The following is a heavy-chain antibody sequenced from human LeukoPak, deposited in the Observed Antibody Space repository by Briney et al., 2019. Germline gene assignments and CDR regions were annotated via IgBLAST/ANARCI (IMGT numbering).Heavy chain of an antibody. CDR1: GGSISSGDYY. CDR3: ARDIPGSKDGSGSLFPGFAY. V-gene: IGHV4-30-4*08. CDR2: IYYSGST. D-gene: IGHD3-10*01. Sequence: SETLSLTCTVSGGSISSGDYYWSWIRQPPGKGLEWIGYIYYSGSTYYNPSLKSRVTISVDTSKNQFSLKLSSVNAADTAVYYCARDIPGSKDGSGSLFPGFAYWGQGTLVTVSS. J-gene: IGHJ4*02.